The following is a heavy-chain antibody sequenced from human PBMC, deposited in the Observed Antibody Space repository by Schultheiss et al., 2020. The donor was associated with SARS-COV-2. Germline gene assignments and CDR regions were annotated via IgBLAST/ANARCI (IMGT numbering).Heavy chain of an antibody. CDR1: GGSMSRYY. V-gene: IGHV4-59*12. CDR3: ARGNDFVYFFDS. CDR2: IYYSGIT. D-gene: IGHD3-3*01. Sequence: SETLSLTCSVSGGSMSRYYWSWIRQSPGKGLEWIGYIYYSGITTYSPSLKSRVTISVDMSKNQFSLRLSSMTAADTAIYYCARGNDFVYFFDSWGQGTLVTVSS. J-gene: IGHJ4*02.